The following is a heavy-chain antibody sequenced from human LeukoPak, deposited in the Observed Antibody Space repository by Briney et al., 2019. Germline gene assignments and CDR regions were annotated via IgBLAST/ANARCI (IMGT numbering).Heavy chain of an antibody. J-gene: IGHJ4*02. V-gene: IGHV4-4*07. CDR1: GGSISSYY. Sequence: TSETLSLTCTVSGGSISSYYWSWIRQPAGKGLEWIGRIYTSGSTNYNPSLKSRVTISVDTSKNQFSLKLSSVTAADTAVYYCASEKSVLLWFGEAEGHFDYWGQGTLVTVSS. CDR3: ASEKSVLLWFGEAEGHFDY. CDR2: IYTSGST. D-gene: IGHD3-10*01.